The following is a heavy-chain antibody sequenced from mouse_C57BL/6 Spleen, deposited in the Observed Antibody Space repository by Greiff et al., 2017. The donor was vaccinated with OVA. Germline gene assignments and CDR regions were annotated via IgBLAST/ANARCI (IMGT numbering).Heavy chain of an antibody. CDR2: IDPSDSYT. Sequence: VQLQQPGAELVMPGASVKLSCKASGYTFTSYWMHWVKQRPGQGLEWIGEIDPSDSYTNYNQKFKGKSTLTVDKSSSTAYMQLSSLTSEDSAVYYCARDYGYGSRWYFDVWGTGTTVTVSS. J-gene: IGHJ1*03. CDR1: GYTFTSYW. D-gene: IGHD1-1*01. CDR3: ARDYGYGSRWYFDV. V-gene: IGHV1-69*01.